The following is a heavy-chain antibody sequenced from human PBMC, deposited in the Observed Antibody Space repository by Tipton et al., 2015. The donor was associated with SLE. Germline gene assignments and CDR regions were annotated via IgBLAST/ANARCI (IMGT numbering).Heavy chain of an antibody. CDR1: GGSIRSSRHF. D-gene: IGHD6-13*01. CDR2: LYYSGNT. V-gene: IGHV4-39*07. CDR3: ARDGGAAAECFNYYMDV. Sequence: TLSLTCTVSGGSIRSSRHFWGWIRQPPGKGLEWIGVLYYSGNTYYNPSLKSPVTLSIDTSKNQFSLKMRSVTAADTAVYYCARDGGAAAECFNYYMDVWGIGTTVTVSS. J-gene: IGHJ6*03.